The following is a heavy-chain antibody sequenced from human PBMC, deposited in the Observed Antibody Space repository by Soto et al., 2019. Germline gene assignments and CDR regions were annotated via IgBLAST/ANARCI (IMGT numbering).Heavy chain of an antibody. D-gene: IGHD1-1*01. J-gene: IGHJ4*02. V-gene: IGHV4-30-4*01. CDR1: GGSISSGDYY. Sequence: SETLSLTCTVSGGSISSGDYYWSWIRQPPGKGLEWIGYIYYSGSTYYNPSLKSRVTISVDTSKNQFSLKLSSVTAADTAVYYCARVNGLSGDYDDYWGQGTLVTVSS. CDR2: IYYSGST. CDR3: ARVNGLSGDYDDY.